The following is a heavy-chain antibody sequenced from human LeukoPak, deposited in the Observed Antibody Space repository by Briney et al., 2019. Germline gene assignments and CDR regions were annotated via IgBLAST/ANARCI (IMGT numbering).Heavy chain of an antibody. V-gene: IGHV3-23*01. CDR1: GSTFSTYA. CDR3: AREQSGTRGWYTVDY. J-gene: IGHJ4*02. D-gene: IGHD6-19*01. CDR2: IRPDGDRT. Sequence: GGSLRLSCAASGSTFSTYAITWVRQGRGKGLEWVSAIRPDGDRTYYANSVRGRFTISRDNSKDTVYLQINGLRVEDTAVYYCAREQSGTRGWYTVDYWGQGTLVTVSS.